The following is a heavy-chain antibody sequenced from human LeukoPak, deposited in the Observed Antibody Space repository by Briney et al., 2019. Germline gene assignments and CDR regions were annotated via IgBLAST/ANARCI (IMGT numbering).Heavy chain of an antibody. Sequence: QAGGSLRLSCAASGFTFSNAWMSWVRQAPGKGLEWVAFIRYDGSNKYYADSVKGRFTISRDNSKNTLYLQMNSLRVEDAAVYYCAKYRNPDDYGDYVSFSPHAFDIWGQGTMVTVSS. J-gene: IGHJ3*02. CDR1: GFTFSNAW. D-gene: IGHD4-17*01. V-gene: IGHV3-30*02. CDR2: IRYDGSNK. CDR3: AKYRNPDDYGDYVSFSPHAFDI.